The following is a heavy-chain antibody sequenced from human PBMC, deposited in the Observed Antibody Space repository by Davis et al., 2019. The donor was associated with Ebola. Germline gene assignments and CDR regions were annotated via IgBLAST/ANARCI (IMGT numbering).Heavy chain of an antibody. CDR3: ARDSLVGAAGI. CDR2: ISAYNGNT. D-gene: IGHD1-26*01. J-gene: IGHJ3*02. V-gene: IGHV1-18*04. Sequence: ASVKVSCKASGYTFTGYYMHWVRQAPGQGLEWMGWISAYNGNTNYAQKLQGRVTMTTDTSTSTAYVELRSLRSDDTAVYYCARDSLVGAAGIWGQGTMVTVSS. CDR1: GYTFTGYY.